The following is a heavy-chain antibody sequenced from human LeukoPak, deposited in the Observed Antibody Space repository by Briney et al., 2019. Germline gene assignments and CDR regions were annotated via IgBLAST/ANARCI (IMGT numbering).Heavy chain of an antibody. CDR2: IYPGDSDT. V-gene: IGHV5-51*01. Sequence: GESLKISCKGSGYSFTSHWIGWVRQMPGKGLEWMGIIYPGDSDTRYSPSFQGQVTISADKSISTAYLQWSSLKASDTAMYFCARQSGGGSWPHYGDYVGDAFDIWGQGTLVIVSS. D-gene: IGHD2-15*01. CDR3: ARQSGGGSWPHYGDYVGDAFDI. CDR1: GYSFTSHW. J-gene: IGHJ3*02.